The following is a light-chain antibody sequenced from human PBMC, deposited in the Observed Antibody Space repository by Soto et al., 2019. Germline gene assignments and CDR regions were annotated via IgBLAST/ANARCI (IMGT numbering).Light chain of an antibody. CDR2: EVS. J-gene: IGLJ2*01. V-gene: IGLV2-8*01. Sequence: QSALTQPPSASGSPGQSVTISCTGSSSDVGGYNYVSWYQQHPGKAPKLMIYEVSNRPSGVPDRSSGSKSANTASLTVSGLQAEDEADYYCSSYAGSNNSPNVVFGGGTQLTVL. CDR3: SSYAGSNNSPNVV. CDR1: SSDVGGYNY.